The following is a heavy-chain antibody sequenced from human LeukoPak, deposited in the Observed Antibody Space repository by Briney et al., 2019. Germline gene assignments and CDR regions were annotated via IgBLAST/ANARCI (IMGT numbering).Heavy chain of an antibody. V-gene: IGHV1-18*01. CDR2: TIAYNGNI. Sequence: ASVKVSRKASGYTFSNYGITWVRQAPGQGLEWMGWTIAYNGNINYAQSVQDRVTMTTEASTSTVYMELRSLRSEDTAVYYCARSVKSYYYGSGVYDYWGQGTLVTVSS. CDR1: GYTFSNYG. D-gene: IGHD3-10*01. J-gene: IGHJ4*02. CDR3: ARSVKSYYYGSGVYDY.